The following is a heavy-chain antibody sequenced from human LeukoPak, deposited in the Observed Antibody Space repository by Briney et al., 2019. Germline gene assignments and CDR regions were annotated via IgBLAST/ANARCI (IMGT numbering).Heavy chain of an antibody. J-gene: IGHJ5*02. V-gene: IGHV1-2*02. Sequence: LRASVKVSCKASGYTFTGYYMHWVRQAPGQGLEWMGWINPNSGGTNYAQKFQGRVTMTRDTSISTAYMELSRLRSDDTAVYYCARDSNRNEGWFDPWGQGTLVTVSS. D-gene: IGHD1-1*01. CDR2: INPNSGGT. CDR1: GYTFTGYY. CDR3: ARDSNRNEGWFDP.